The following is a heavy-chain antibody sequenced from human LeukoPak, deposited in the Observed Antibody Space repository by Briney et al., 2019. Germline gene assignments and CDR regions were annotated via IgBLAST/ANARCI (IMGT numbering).Heavy chain of an antibody. V-gene: IGHV3-33*06. D-gene: IGHD5-12*01. CDR3: AKGTGNIVATIDY. J-gene: IGHJ4*02. Sequence: GGSLRLSXAASGFTFSSYGMHWVRQAPGKGLEWVAVIWYDGSNKYYADSVKGRFTISRDNSKNTLHLQMNSLRAEDTAVYYCAKGTGNIVATIDYWGQGTLVTVSS. CDR2: IWYDGSNK. CDR1: GFTFSSYG.